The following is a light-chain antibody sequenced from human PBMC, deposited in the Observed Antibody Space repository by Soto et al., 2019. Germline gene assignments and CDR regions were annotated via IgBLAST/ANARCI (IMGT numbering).Light chain of an antibody. J-gene: IGLJ1*01. Sequence: QSALTQPASVSGSPGQSITISCTGTSSDVGGYNYVSWYQQYPGKAPKLMIYHVSNRPSGVSNRFSGSKSGNSASLTISGLQDEDEADYYCSSYTSTSTYVFGTGTKVTVL. CDR1: SSDVGGYNY. V-gene: IGLV2-14*01. CDR3: SSYTSTSTYV. CDR2: HVS.